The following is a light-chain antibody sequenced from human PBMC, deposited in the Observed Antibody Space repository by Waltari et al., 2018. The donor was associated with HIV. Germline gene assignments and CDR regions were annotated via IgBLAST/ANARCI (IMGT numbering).Light chain of an antibody. CDR1: TLSTHY. V-gene: IGLV3-25*03. J-gene: IGLJ2*01. Sequence: SYELTQAPSLSVPPGQTAKITCSGDTLSTHYVYWYQQKAGHAPVIIISKNPERFSGIPTRFSASSSGTTATLIISGVLAEDEADYYCQSAHSSATIFGGGTKLTVL. CDR3: QSAHSSATI. CDR2: KNP.